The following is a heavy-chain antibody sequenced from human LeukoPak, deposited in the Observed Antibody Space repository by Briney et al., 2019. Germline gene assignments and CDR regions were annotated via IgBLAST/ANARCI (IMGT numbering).Heavy chain of an antibody. CDR1: GDSIITYS. J-gene: IGHJ4*02. V-gene: IGHV4-4*07. CDR3: ADFDFDY. CDR2: IYTSGGT. Sequence: SETLSLTCTVSGDSIITYSLSWIRQPAGKGLEWIGRIYTSGGTNYNPSLKSRVTMSLDTSKNQFSLKLSSVTAADTAVYYCADFDFDYWGQGTLVTVSS.